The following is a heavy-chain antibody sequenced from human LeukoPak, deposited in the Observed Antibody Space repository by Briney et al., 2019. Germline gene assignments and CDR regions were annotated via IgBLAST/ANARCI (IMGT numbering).Heavy chain of an antibody. D-gene: IGHD4-23*01. CDR2: IVPIFGTA. CDR3: ARGPPNYGGFDY. CDR1: GGTFSSYA. J-gene: IGHJ4*02. Sequence: SVKVSCKASGGTFSSYAISWVRQAPGQGLEWMGGIVPIFGTANYAQKFQGRVTMTRDTSTSTVYMELSSLRFEDTAVYYCARGPPNYGGFDYWGQGTLVTVSS. V-gene: IGHV1-69*05.